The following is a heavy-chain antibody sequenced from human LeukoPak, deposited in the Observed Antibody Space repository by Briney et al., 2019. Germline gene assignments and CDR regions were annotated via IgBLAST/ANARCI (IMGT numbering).Heavy chain of an antibody. CDR3: TRLYSSSWIHNWFDP. CDR2: IRSKPNSYAT. V-gene: IGHV3-73*01. J-gene: IGHJ5*02. Sequence: GGSLRLSCAASGFTFSGSAIHWVRQASGKGLEWVGRIRSKPNSYATTYAASVKGRFTISRDDSKNTAYLQMNSLKTEDTAVYYCTRLYSSSWIHNWFDPWGQGTLVTVSS. D-gene: IGHD6-13*01. CDR1: GFTFSGSA.